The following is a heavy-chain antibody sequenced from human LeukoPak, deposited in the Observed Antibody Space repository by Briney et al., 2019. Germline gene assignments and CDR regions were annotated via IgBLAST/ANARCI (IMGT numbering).Heavy chain of an antibody. D-gene: IGHD6-13*01. Sequence: ASVKVSCKASGYTFTSYGISWVRQAPGQGLEWMGWISAYNGNTNYAQKLQGRVTMTTDTSTSTAYMELSRLRSDDTAVYYCATPAAGYYGMDVWGQGTTVTVSS. V-gene: IGHV1-18*01. CDR1: GYTFTSYG. CDR3: ATPAAGYYGMDV. CDR2: ISAYNGNT. J-gene: IGHJ6*02.